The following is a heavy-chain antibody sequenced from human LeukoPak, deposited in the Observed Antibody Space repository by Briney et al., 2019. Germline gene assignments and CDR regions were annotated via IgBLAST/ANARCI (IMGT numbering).Heavy chain of an antibody. CDR1: GFTFSSYA. J-gene: IGHJ6*03. CDR3: AKEATVVVPAAIKDYYYYYYMDV. V-gene: IGHV3-23*01. D-gene: IGHD2-2*02. Sequence: GGSLRLSCAASGFTFSSYAMSWVRQAPGKGLEWVSAISGSGGSTYYADSVKGRFTISRDNSKNTLYLQMNSLRAEDSAVYYCAKEATVVVPAAIKDYYYYYYMDVWGKGTTVTVSS. CDR2: ISGSGGST.